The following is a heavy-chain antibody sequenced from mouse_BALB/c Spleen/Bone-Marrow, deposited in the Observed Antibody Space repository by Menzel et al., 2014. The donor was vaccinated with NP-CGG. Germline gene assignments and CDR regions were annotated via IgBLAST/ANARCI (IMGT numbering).Heavy chain of an antibody. CDR2: IYPYNGGT. V-gene: IGHV1S29*02. Sequence: VQLQQSGPVLVKPGASVKISCKASGYTFTGYNMHWVKQSHGKSLEWIGYIYPYNGGTGYNQKFKNKATLTVDNSSSTAYMEFRSLTSEDSAVYYCARGGAYWYFDVWGAGTTVTVSS. CDR3: ARGGAYWYFDV. CDR1: GYTFTGYN. J-gene: IGHJ1*01.